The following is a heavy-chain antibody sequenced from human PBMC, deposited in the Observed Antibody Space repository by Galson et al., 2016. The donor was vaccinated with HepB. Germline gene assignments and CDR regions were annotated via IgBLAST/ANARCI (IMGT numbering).Heavy chain of an antibody. CDR2: ISSRSNYK. V-gene: IGHV3-21*01. Sequence: SLRLSCAASEFTFDGYGMNWVRLAPGKGLEWVSSISSRSNYKYYADSVEGRFTISRDNAKSSLYLQMTSLRAEDTAVYYCARDRRSSWGLNYFDYWGQGTLVTVSS. D-gene: IGHD6-13*01. CDR3: ARDRRSSWGLNYFDY. CDR1: EFTFDGYG. J-gene: IGHJ4*02.